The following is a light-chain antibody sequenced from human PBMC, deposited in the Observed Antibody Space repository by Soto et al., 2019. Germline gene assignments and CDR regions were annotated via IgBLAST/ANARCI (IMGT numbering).Light chain of an antibody. V-gene: IGKV3-20*01. CDR1: QSVSSSY. CDR2: GAS. J-gene: IGKJ1*01. CDR3: QQYGSAPPET. Sequence: EIVLTQSPGTLSLSPGERATLSCRASQSVSSSYLAWYQQKPGQAPRLLIYGASSRATGIPDRFSGSGSGTDFTLTISRPEPEDFAVYYCQQYGSAPPETFGQGTKVDI.